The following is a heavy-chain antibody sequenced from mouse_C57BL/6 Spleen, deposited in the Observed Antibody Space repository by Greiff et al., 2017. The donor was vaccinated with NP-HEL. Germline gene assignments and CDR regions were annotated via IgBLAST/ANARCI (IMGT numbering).Heavy chain of an antibody. V-gene: IGHV5-4*03. CDR1: GFTFSSYA. CDR3: ARGGFAY. CDR2: ISDDGSYT. J-gene: IGHJ3*01. Sequence: EVKVVESGGGLVKPGGSLKLSCAASGFTFSSYAMSWVRQTPEKRLEWVTTISDDGSYTYYPGNVKGRFTISRDNAKNNLYLQMSHLKSEDTAMYYCARGGFAYWGQGTLVTVSA.